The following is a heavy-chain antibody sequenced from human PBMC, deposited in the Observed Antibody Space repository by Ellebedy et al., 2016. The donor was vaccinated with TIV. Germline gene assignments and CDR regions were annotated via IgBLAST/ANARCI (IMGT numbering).Heavy chain of an antibody. Sequence: PGGSLRLSCAASGFTFNSYPMNWVRQAPGTGLEWVSYISASNSTLFYADSVKGRFTISRDNTKNSVYLEMNSLRPEDTAVYYCARSDEYGDYVFDSWGQGSLVIVSS. CDR2: ISASNSTL. D-gene: IGHD4-17*01. CDR3: ARSDEYGDYVFDS. V-gene: IGHV3-48*04. J-gene: IGHJ4*02. CDR1: GFTFNSYP.